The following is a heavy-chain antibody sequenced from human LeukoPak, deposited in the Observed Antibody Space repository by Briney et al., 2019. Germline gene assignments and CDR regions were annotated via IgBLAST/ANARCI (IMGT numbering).Heavy chain of an antibody. D-gene: IGHD3-10*01. CDR2: ISSSSSYI. J-gene: IGHJ4*02. CDR1: GFTFSSYS. V-gene: IGHV3-21*01. Sequence: GGSLRLSCAASGFTFSSYSMNWVRQAPGKGLEWVSSISSSSSYIYYADSVKGRFTISRDNAKNSLYLQMNSLRAEDTAVYYCARDWRVRGVIIGYFGYWGQGTLVTVSS. CDR3: ARDWRVRGVIIGYFGY.